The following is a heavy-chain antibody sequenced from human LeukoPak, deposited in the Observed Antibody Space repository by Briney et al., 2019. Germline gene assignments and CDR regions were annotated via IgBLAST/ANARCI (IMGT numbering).Heavy chain of an antibody. CDR1: GFTFNSYP. Sequence: GGCLRLSCSASGFTFNSYPVHWVRQAPGKGLEYVSGILLLRGSTYYADSVNGRFTISRDNSKNTLYLQMSSLRAEDTAVYYCVKESGFMVAPDSTFDIWGQGTMVSVSS. CDR3: VKESGFMVAPDSTFDI. J-gene: IGHJ3*02. CDR2: LLLRGST. V-gene: IGHV3-64D*06. D-gene: IGHD3-22*01.